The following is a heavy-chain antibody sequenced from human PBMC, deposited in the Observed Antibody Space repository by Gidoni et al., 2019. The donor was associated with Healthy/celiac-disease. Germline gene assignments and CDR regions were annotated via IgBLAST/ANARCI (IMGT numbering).Heavy chain of an antibody. CDR1: GGTFSSYA. J-gene: IGHJ6*02. D-gene: IGHD2-15*01. V-gene: IGHV1-69*01. CDR2: IIPIFGTA. Sequence: QVQLVQSGAEVKKPGSSVKVSCQASGGTFSSYAISWVRQAPGPGLEWMGGIIPIFGTANYAQKFQGRVTITADESTSTAYMELSSLRSEDTAVYYCARSRGEGSFDCSGGSCYSAGAYYYGMDVWGQGTTVTVSS. CDR3: ARSRGEGSFDCSGGSCYSAGAYYYGMDV.